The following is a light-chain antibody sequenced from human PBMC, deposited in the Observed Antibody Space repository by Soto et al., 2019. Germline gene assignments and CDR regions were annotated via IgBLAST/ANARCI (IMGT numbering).Light chain of an antibody. CDR1: SSDVGGYNY. CDR2: DVS. V-gene: IGLV2-14*01. CDR3: SSYRSSSTPFI. Sequence: QSVLTQPASVSGSPGQSITISCTGTSSDVGGYNYVSWYQQHPGKAPKVMIYDVSNRPSGVSNRFSGSKSGNTASLTISGLQADDEADYYCSSYRSSSTPFIFGGGTKVTVL. J-gene: IGLJ2*01.